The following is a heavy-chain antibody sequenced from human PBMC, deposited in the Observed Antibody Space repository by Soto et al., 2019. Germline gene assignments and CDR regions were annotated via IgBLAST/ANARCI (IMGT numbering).Heavy chain of an antibody. Sequence: QVQLVQSGAEVKKPGASVKVSCKASAYIFTRYGFVWVRQAPGQGLEYMGWISAYNGDAKYAQDFQGRVTMTIDTTTKTGYMELASLTSDDTAVYYCATGMWLGTLDPWGQGTLVTVSS. V-gene: IGHV1-18*01. J-gene: IGHJ5*02. D-gene: IGHD3-10*01. CDR3: ATGMWLGTLDP. CDR2: ISAYNGDA. CDR1: AYIFTRYG.